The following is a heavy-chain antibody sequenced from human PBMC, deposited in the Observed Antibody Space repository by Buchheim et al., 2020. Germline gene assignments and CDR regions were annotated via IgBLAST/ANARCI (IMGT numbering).Heavy chain of an antibody. V-gene: IGHV4-59*12. CDR1: GGSITGSY. Sequence: QVQLQESGPGLVKPSETLSLTCNVSGGSITGSYWSWIRQPPGKGLEWIGYVSASGDSIYNPSLERRVSMSVESAKHQFFLKLRSATAADTAIYYCARDCGGDCYGHYYGLDVWGQGTT. J-gene: IGHJ6*02. CDR2: VSASGDS. CDR3: ARDCGGDCYGHYYGLDV. D-gene: IGHD2-21*02.